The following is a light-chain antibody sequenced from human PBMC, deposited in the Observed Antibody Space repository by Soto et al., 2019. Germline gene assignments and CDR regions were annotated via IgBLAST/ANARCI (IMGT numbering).Light chain of an antibody. CDR2: KAS. CDR1: QSINNW. V-gene: IGKV1-5*03. Sequence: DIQMTQSPPPLSASVGDRVTITCRASQSINNWLAWYQKKPGKAPKLLIYKASTLENGVPSRFSGSGSWTEFTLTIGCLQPDDFATYYCQHYNSYSEFSFGPGTKVDIK. CDR3: QHYNSYSEFS. J-gene: IGKJ3*01.